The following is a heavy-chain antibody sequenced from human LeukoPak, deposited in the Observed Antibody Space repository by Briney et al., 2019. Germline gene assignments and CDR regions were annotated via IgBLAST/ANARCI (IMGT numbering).Heavy chain of an antibody. CDR2: ISSGGSTI. CDR3: AKEGGHGELSSYLDY. V-gene: IGHV3-48*03. J-gene: IGHJ4*02. Sequence: QAGGSLRLSCAASGFTFSTYVMNWVRQAPGKGLEWVSYISSGGSTIFYADSVKGRFTISRDNSKNTLYLQMNSLRAEDTAVYYCAKEGGHGELSSYLDYWGQGTLVTVSS. D-gene: IGHD3-16*02. CDR1: GFTFSTYV.